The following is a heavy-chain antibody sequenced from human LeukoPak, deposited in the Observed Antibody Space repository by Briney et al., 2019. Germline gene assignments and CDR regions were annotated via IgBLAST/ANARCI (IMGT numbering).Heavy chain of an antibody. J-gene: IGHJ4*02. D-gene: IGHD2-21*02. CDR2: ISGSGRTI. CDR1: GFTFSSYE. V-gene: IGHV3-48*03. Sequence: GGSLRLSCAASGFTFSSYEMNWVRQAPGKGLEWVSDISGSGRTIDYADSVKGRFTISRDNTKNSVYLQMNSLRAEDTAIYFCVRDAVRGLEVLVTAWDYFDCWGQGTLVTVSS. CDR3: VRDAVRGLEVLVTAWDYFDC.